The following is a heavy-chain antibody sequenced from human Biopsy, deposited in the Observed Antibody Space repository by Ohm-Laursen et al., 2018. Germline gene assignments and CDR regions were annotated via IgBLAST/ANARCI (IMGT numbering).Heavy chain of an antibody. CDR1: GGTFSNYG. J-gene: IGHJ1*01. V-gene: IGHV1-69*06. CDR2: NIPILGTG. CDR3: ATKLTGYFHH. Sequence: SSVKVSCNAPGGTFSNYGVNWVRQAPGQGLEWLGGNIPILGTGNYAQKFQDRVTVAADTSTSTATMELRSLRSDDTAVYYCATKLTGYFHHWGQGNLVIVSS. D-gene: IGHD3-9*01.